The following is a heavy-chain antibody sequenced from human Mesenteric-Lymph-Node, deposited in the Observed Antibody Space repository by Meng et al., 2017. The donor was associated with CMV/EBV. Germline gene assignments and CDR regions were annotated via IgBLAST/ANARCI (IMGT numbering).Heavy chain of an antibody. J-gene: IGHJ5*02. Sequence: ASLKVSCKTSGYTFTDHYINWVRQAAGHGLEWIGWINPNDAGTSYAQNFQDRVTMTRDTSTNTLFMELMRLRSDDTAVYFCAKVPGYCTSMSCLGRLDPWGQGTLVTVSS. V-gene: IGHV1-2*02. CDR2: INPNDAGT. CDR1: GYTFTDHY. CDR3: AKVPGYCTSMSCLGRLDP. D-gene: IGHD2-8*01.